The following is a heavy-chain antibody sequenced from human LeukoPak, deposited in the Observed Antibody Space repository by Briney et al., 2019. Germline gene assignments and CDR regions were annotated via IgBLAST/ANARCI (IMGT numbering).Heavy chain of an antibody. Sequence: PGGSLRLSCAASGFTFSRYWLSWVRQAPGKGLEWVSYISSSGSTIYYADSVKGRFTISRDNAKNSLYLQMNSLRAEDTAVYYCARGGASIAAAGTWWFDPWGQGTLVTVSS. CDR2: ISSSGSTI. J-gene: IGHJ5*02. D-gene: IGHD6-13*01. CDR3: ARGGASIAAAGTWWFDP. V-gene: IGHV3-48*04. CDR1: GFTFSRYW.